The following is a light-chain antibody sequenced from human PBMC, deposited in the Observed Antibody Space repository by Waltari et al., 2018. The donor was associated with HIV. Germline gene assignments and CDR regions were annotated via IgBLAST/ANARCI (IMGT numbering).Light chain of an antibody. CDR1: YLGDKY. CDR3: QAWDSSTVL. V-gene: IGLV3-1*01. CDR2: QDD. J-gene: IGLJ2*01. Sequence: SHELTQPPSVSVSPGQTASITCSGDYLGDKYASWYQQKPGQSPVLVIYQDDKRPSVIPERFSGSNSGNTATLTITGTQAMVEADYYCQAWDSSTVLFGGGTKLTVL.